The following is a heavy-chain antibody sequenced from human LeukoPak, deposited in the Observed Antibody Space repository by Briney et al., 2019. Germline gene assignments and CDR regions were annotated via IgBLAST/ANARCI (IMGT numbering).Heavy chain of an antibody. V-gene: IGHV5-51*01. CDR3: ARVVDYDTSGYQTKNWFDP. Sequence: GESLKISCKGSGYSFTSYWIGWVRQMPGKGLEWMAIIYPGDSDTSYSPSLQGRVTISADKSISTAYLQWSSLKASDTAMYYCARVVDYDTSGYQTKNWFDPWGQGTLVTVSS. J-gene: IGHJ5*02. D-gene: IGHD3-22*01. CDR1: GYSFTSYW. CDR2: IYPGDSDT.